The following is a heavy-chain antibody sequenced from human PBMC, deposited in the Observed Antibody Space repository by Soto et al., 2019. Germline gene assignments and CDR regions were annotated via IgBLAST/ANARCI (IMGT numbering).Heavy chain of an antibody. CDR2: IIPILGIV. J-gene: IGHJ4*02. D-gene: IGHD6-19*01. V-gene: IGHV1-69*02. CDR1: GGTFSSYT. Sequence: QVQLVQAGAEVNKPGSSVKVSCKASGGTFSSYTISWVRQAPGQGLEWMGRIIPILGIVNYAQKFQGRVTITAEKSTSTAYMELSSLRSQDTAVYYCALRYSSGWNYFDYWGQGTLVTVSS. CDR3: ALRYSSGWNYFDY.